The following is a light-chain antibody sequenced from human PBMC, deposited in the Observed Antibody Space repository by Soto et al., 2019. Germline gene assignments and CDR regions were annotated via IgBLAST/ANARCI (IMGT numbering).Light chain of an antibody. Sequence: EIVLTQSPGTLSLSPGERVTLSCRASQSVSSSYLAWYQQKPGQAPRLLIYGASSRATGIPDRFSGSGSGTDFTLTISRLEPEDFAVYYCQQSGSFGQGTKVEIK. J-gene: IGKJ1*01. CDR2: GAS. CDR3: QQSGS. V-gene: IGKV3-20*01. CDR1: QSVSSSY.